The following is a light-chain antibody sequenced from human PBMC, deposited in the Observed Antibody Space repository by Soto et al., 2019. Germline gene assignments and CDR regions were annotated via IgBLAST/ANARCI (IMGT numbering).Light chain of an antibody. CDR3: QQYDNLPLT. CDR2: DAS. V-gene: IGKV1-33*01. CDR1: QDISNY. Sequence: DCQLTPSPSCACACVGDSCTISCQASQDISNYLNWYQQKPGKAPKLLIYDASNLETGVPSRFSGSGSGTDFTFTISRLQPEEIATYDCQQYDNLPLTFGEGTKVDIK. J-gene: IGKJ4*01.